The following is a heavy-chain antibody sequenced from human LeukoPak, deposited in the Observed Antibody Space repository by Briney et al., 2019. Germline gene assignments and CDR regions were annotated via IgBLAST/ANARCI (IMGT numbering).Heavy chain of an antibody. Sequence: GGSLRLSCAASGFTFSSYWMSWVRQAPGKGLEWVANLKQDGSEKYYVDSVKGRFTISRDNAKNSLYLQMNSLRAEDTAVYYCAREDYDFWSGSRPIDYWGQGTLVTVSS. CDR1: GFTFSSYW. CDR2: LKQDGSEK. V-gene: IGHV3-7*01. CDR3: AREDYDFWSGSRPIDY. D-gene: IGHD3-3*01. J-gene: IGHJ4*02.